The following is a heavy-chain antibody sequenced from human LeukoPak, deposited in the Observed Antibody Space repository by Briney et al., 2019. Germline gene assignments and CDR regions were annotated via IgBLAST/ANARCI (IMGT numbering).Heavy chain of an antibody. J-gene: IGHJ3*02. V-gene: IGHV4-34*01. D-gene: IGHD3-9*01. CDR3: ARSDLYYDILTGYYSAFDI. CDR1: GGSFSGYY. Sequence: SETLSLTCAVYGGSFSGYYWSWIRQPPGKGLEWIGEINHSGSTDYNPSLKSRVTISVDTSKNQFSLKLSSVTAADTAVYYCARSDLYYDILTGYYSAFDIWGQGTMVTVSS. CDR2: INHSGST.